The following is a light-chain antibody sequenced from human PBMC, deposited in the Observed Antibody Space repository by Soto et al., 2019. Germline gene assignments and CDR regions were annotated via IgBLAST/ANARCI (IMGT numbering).Light chain of an antibody. J-gene: IGKJ1*01. V-gene: IGKV3-15*01. CDR3: QQYNNWLWT. CDR2: GAS. CDR1: QSVSSN. Sequence: EVGMKKSAAALCVYTGESATLSCRASQSVSSNLAWYQQKPGQAPRLLIYGASTRATGIPARFSGSGSGTEFTRTICSLQSEDFTLYSGQQYNNWLWTFGQGTKVDI.